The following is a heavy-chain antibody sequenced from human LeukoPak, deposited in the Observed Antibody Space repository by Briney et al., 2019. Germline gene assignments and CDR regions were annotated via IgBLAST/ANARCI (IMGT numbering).Heavy chain of an antibody. V-gene: IGHV3-21*01. CDR3: ARDGSGRVPEMSAPDY. CDR2: ISSRSTYI. CDR1: RFTFSTYS. J-gene: IGHJ4*02. Sequence: GGSLRLSCAASRFTFSTYSMNWVRQAPGKGLEWVSSISSRSTYIYYADSVKGRFTISRDNAKNSLYLQMNSLRAEDTAVYYCARDGSGRVPEMSAPDYWGQGTLVTVSS. D-gene: IGHD3-10*01.